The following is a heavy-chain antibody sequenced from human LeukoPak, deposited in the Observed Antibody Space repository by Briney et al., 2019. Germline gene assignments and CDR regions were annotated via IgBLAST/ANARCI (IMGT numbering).Heavy chain of an antibody. D-gene: IGHD5-24*01. J-gene: IGHJ4*02. CDR3: ARDGVRDGLYFDY. CDR2: IKQDGSEK. V-gene: IGHV3-7*01. CDR1: GFTFSSYW. Sequence: GGSLRLSCAASGFTFSSYWMSWVRQAPGKGLEWVANIKQDGSEKYYVDSVKGRFTISRDNAKNSLYLQMNSLRAEDTAVYYCARDGVRDGLYFDYWGQGTLVTVSS.